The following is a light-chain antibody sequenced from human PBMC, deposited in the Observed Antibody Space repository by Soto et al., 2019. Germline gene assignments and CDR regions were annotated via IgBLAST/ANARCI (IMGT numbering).Light chain of an antibody. CDR1: TGAVTSGYY. CDR2: STD. Sequence: QAVVTQEPSLTVSPGGTVTLTCASSTGAVTSGYYPNWVQQKPGQTPRALIYSTDNKHSWTPARFSGSLLGGNAALTLSGAQPEDEAEHYCLLYFGGYVVFGGGTKLTVL. J-gene: IGLJ2*01. V-gene: IGLV7-43*01. CDR3: LLYFGGYVV.